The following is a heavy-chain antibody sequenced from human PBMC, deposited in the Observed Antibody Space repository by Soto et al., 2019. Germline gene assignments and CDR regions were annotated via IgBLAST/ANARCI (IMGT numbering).Heavy chain of an antibody. Sequence: ASVKVSCKASGYTFSDYYIHWVRQAPGQGLEWMGWINPNSGGTKYAPKVQGGVTMTRDTSITTAYMGLSRLRSGDTAVYSCAREPATAKPDGVDFWGQGTLVTVSS. CDR1: GYTFSDYY. CDR3: AREPATAKPDGVDF. J-gene: IGHJ4*02. CDR2: INPNSGGT. D-gene: IGHD1-1*01. V-gene: IGHV1-2*02.